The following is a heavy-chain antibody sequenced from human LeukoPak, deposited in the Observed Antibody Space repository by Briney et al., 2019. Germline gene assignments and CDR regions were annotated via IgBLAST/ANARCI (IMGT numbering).Heavy chain of an antibody. CDR3: ARDVPYCSSTSCPFHY. Sequence: GGSLRLSCAASGFTFSSYSMNWVRQAPGKGLEWVSSISSSSSYICYADSVKGRFTISRDNAKNSLYLQMNSLRAEDTAVYYCARDVPYCSSTSCPFHYWGQGTLVTVSS. J-gene: IGHJ4*02. D-gene: IGHD2-2*01. CDR1: GFTFSSYS. V-gene: IGHV3-21*01. CDR2: ISSSSSYI.